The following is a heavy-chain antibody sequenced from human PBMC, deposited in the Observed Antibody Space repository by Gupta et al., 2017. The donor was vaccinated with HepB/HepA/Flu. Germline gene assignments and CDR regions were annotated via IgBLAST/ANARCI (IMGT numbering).Heavy chain of an antibody. CDR2: ITSSSSYI. CDR1: GFTFSNYG. Sequence: EVQLVESGGGLVKPGGSLRLSCAASGFTFSNYGMGWVRQAPGKGLLWVSSITSSSSYIYYADSVKGRFTISRDNAKNSLYLQMNSLRAEDTAVYYCARGSGSYPEYYFDYWGQGTLVTVSS. V-gene: IGHV3-21*01. D-gene: IGHD1-26*01. CDR3: ARGSGSYPEYYFDY. J-gene: IGHJ4*02.